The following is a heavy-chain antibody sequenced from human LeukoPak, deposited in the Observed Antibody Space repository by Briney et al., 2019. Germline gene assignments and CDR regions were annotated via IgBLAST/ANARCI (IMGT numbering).Heavy chain of an antibody. V-gene: IGHV1-24*01. CDR2: FDPEDGET. CDR1: GYTLSELS. D-gene: IGHD2-2*01. Sequence: ASVKVSCKVSGYTLSELSMHWVRQAPGKGLEWMGGFDPEDGETIYAQKFQGRVTMTEDTSTDTAYMELSSLRSEDTAVYYCATPAPHLTRPLDYWGQGTLVTVSS. J-gene: IGHJ4*02. CDR3: ATPAPHLTRPLDY.